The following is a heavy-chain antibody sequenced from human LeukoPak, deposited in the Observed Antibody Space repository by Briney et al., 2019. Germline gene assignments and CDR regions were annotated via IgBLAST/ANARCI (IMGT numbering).Heavy chain of an antibody. Sequence: GGSLRLSCAASGFTFSSYAMHWVRQAPGKGLEWVAVISYDGSNKYYADSVKGRFTISRDNSKNTLYLQMNSLRAEDTAVYYCARASTGYSSSWYIDYWGQGTLVTVSS. D-gene: IGHD6-13*01. V-gene: IGHV3-30-3*01. J-gene: IGHJ4*02. CDR3: ARASTGYSSSWYIDY. CDR1: GFTFSSYA. CDR2: ISYDGSNK.